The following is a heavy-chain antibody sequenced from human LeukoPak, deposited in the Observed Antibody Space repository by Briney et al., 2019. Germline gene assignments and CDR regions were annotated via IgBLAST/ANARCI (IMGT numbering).Heavy chain of an antibody. CDR2: IYYSGST. D-gene: IGHD6-6*01. CDR3: ARERQSSSSNWFDP. V-gene: IGHV4-31*03. CDR1: GGSISSGGYY. J-gene: IGHJ5*02. Sequence: SETLSLTCTVSGGSISSGGYYWSWIRQHPGKGLEWIGYIYYSGSTYYNPSLKSRVTISVDTSKNQFSLKLSSVTAADTAVYYCARERQSSSSNWFDPWGQGTLVTVSS.